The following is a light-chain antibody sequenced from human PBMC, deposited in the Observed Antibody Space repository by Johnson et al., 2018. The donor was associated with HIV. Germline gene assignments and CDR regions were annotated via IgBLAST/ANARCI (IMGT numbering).Light chain of an antibody. CDR1: SSNIGNNY. CDR3: GTWDTSLKAEV. CDR2: QNT. Sequence: QSVLTQAPSVSAAPGQKVTISCSGSSSNIGNNYVSWYQQLPGTAPKLLIYQNTWRPSWIPDRFSGSTSGASATLAIPGLQPGDEADYYCGTWDTSLKAEVFGTGTKVTVL. V-gene: IGLV1-51*02. J-gene: IGLJ1*01.